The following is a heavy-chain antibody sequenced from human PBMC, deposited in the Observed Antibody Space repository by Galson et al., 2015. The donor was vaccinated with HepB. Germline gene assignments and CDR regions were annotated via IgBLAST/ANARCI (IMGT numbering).Heavy chain of an antibody. J-gene: IGHJ4*02. D-gene: IGHD3-3*01. CDR3: AKDYAIFGVITPGS. CDR1: GFMFSNYG. V-gene: IGHV3-30*18. Sequence: SLRLSCAASGFMFSNYGMHWVRQAPGKGLEWMAVISYDEKNIFYSDSVKGRFTISRDNSQNTLFLQMDSLRTEDTAVYYCAKDYAIFGVITPGSWGQGTLVTVSS. CDR2: ISYDEKNI.